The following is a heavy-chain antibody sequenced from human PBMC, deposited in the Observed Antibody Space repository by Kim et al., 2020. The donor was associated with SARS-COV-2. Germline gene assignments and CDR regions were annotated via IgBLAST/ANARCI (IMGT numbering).Heavy chain of an antibody. J-gene: IGHJ3*02. CDR1: GGTFSSYA. D-gene: IGHD3-16*01. CDR2: NITILGIA. CDR3: ARDDPYDYVWGSSSDAFDI. V-gene: IGHV1-69*04. Sequence: SVKVSCKASGGTFSSYAISWVRQAPGQGLEWMGRNITILGIANYAQKFQGRVTITADKSTSTAYMEPSSLRSEDTAVYYCARDDPYDYVWGSSSDAFDIWGQGTMVTVSS.